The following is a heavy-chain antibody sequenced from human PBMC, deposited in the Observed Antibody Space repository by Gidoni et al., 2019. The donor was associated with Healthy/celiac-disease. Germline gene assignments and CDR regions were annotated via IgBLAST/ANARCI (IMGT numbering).Heavy chain of an antibody. V-gene: IGHV3-23*01. CDR3: AKSNGYYGQGAGLGGVGRFYRFFEL. CDR1: GFTFSSYA. D-gene: IGHD3-16*01. J-gene: IGHJ2*01. Sequence: EVQLLESGGGLVQPGGSLRLSCAASGFTFSSYAMSWVRQAPGKGLEGGSAISGRGGRTFHADPVKGRFTIFRDNSKNTVDLQMNSLRAEEQGVYYCAKSNGYYGQGAGLGGVGRFYRFFELWGRGTLVTVSS. CDR2: ISGRGGRT.